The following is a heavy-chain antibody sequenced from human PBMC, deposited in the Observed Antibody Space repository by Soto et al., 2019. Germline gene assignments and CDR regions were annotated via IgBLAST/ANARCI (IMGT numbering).Heavy chain of an antibody. CDR2: IYYSGST. Sequence: SETLSLTCTVSGGSISSSSYYWGWIRQPPGKGLEWIGSIYYSGSTYYNPSLKSRVTISVDTSKNHFSLKLSSVTAADTAVYYCARHDYGDFDYWGQGTLVTVSS. CDR3: ARHDYGDFDY. D-gene: IGHD4-17*01. J-gene: IGHJ4*02. V-gene: IGHV4-39*01. CDR1: GGSISSSSYY.